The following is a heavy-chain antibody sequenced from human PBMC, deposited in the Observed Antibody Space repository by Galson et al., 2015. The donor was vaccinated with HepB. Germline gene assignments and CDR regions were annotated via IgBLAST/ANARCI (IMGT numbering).Heavy chain of an antibody. V-gene: IGHV3-53*01. D-gene: IGHD3-16*02. CDR1: GFTFSNYA. Sequence: SLRLSCAASGFTFSNYAMTWVRQAPGKGLEWVSVIYSGGSTYYADSVKGRFTISRDNSKNTLYLQMNSLRAEDTAVYYCARVGYDYVWGSYRYPAFDIWGQGTMVTVSS. CDR3: ARVGYDYVWGSYRYPAFDI. CDR2: IYSGGST. J-gene: IGHJ3*02.